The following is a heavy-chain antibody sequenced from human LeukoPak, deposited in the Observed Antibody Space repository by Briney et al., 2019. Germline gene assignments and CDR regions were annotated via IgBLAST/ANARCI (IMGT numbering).Heavy chain of an antibody. CDR1: GFTFDDYT. CDR2: ISWDGGST. D-gene: IGHD2-15*01. CDR3: AKDGTLGYCSGGSCGNFDY. Sequence: GGSLRLSCAASGFTFDDYTMHWVRQAPGKGLEWVSLISWDGGSTYYADSVKGRFTTSRDNSKNSLYLQMNSLRTEDTALYYCAKDGTLGYCSGGSCGNFDYWRQGTLVTVSS. J-gene: IGHJ4*02. V-gene: IGHV3-43*01.